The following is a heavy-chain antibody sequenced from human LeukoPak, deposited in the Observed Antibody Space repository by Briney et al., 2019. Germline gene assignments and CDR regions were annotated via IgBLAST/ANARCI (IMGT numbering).Heavy chain of an antibody. V-gene: IGHV3-33*01. CDR1: GFTFSSYG. D-gene: IGHD1-1*01. CDR3: ARDNELAYYYGMDV. J-gene: IGHJ6*02. Sequence: PGRSLRLSCAASGFTFSSYGMHWVRQAPGKGLEWVAVIWYDGSNKYYADSVKGRFTISRDNSKNTLYLQMNSLRAEDTAVYYCARDNELAYYYGMDVWGQGTTVTVSS. CDR2: IWYDGSNK.